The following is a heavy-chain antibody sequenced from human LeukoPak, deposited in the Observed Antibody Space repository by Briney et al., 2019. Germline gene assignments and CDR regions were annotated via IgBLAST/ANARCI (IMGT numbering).Heavy chain of an antibody. J-gene: IGHJ5*02. D-gene: IGHD2-21*01. CDR2: IYYSGST. V-gene: IGHV4-59*01. Sequence: SETLSLTCTVSGGSISSYYWSWIRQPPGKGLEWIGYIYYSGSTNYNPSLKSRVTISVDTSKNQSSLKLSSVTAADTAVYYCARVVGGDWFDPWGQGTLVTVSS. CDR1: GGSISSYY. CDR3: ARVVGGDWFDP.